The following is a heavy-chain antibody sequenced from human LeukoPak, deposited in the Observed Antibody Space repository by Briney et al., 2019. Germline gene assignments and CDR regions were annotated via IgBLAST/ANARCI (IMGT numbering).Heavy chain of an antibody. CDR1: GFTFSTYA. CDR3: ARPHGHELALDY. CDR2: VSGSGAST. J-gene: IGHJ4*02. Sequence: GGSLRLSCAASGFTFSTYAMCWVRQAPGKGLEWVSTVSGSGASTYYADSVKGRFTISRDNAKNSLYLQMNNLRVEDTAVYYCARPHGHELALDYWGQGTLVTVSS. V-gene: IGHV3-23*01. D-gene: IGHD3-3*02.